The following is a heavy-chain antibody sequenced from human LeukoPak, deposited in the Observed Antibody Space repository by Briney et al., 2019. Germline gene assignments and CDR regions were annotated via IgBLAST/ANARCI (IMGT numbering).Heavy chain of an antibody. CDR1: GYTFTSYG. D-gene: IGHD1-26*01. J-gene: IGHJ4*02. CDR3: ARDLGYSGSYTEIDY. V-gene: IGHV1-18*01. Sequence: ASVKVSCKASGYTFTSYGISWVRQAPGQGLEWMGWISAYNGNTNYAQKLQGRVTMTTDTSTSTAYMELRSLRSDDTAVYYCARDLGYSGSYTEIDYWGQGTLVTVSS. CDR2: ISAYNGNT.